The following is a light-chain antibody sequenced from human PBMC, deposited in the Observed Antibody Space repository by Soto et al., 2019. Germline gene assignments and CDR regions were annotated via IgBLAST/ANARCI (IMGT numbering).Light chain of an antibody. J-gene: IGKJ1*01. Sequence: EIVMTQSPATLSVSPGERATLSCRASQSVSSNLAWYHQKPGQAPRLLIYGASTRATGIPARFSGSGSGTEFTLTISSLQSEDFAVYYCQQYNNWPRTFGKGTKVEIK. CDR1: QSVSSN. V-gene: IGKV3-15*01. CDR2: GAS. CDR3: QQYNNWPRT.